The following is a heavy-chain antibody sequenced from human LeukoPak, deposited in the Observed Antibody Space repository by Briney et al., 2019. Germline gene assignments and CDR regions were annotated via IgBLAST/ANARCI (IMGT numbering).Heavy chain of an antibody. CDR2: IYTSGST. D-gene: IGHD4-23*01. CDR1: GGSISSYY. V-gene: IGHV4-4*07. Sequence: KPSETLSLTCTVSGGSISSYYWSWIRQPAGKGLEWIGRIYTSGSTNYNPSLKSRVTMSVDTSKNQFSLKLSSVTAADTAVYYCARGPLDYGSNSRFDYWGQGTLVTVSS. J-gene: IGHJ4*02. CDR3: ARGPLDYGSNSRFDY.